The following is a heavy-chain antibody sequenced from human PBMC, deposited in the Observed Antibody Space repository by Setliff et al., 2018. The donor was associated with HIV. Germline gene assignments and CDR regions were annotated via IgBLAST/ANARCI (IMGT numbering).Heavy chain of an antibody. J-gene: IGHJ5*02. CDR3: ARSTGIYYYDSSGSTGWFDP. CDR2: IGTAGDT. D-gene: IGHD3-22*01. CDR1: GFRFRSYG. Sequence: GGSLRLSCAASGFRFRSYGMHWVRQATGKGLEWVSAIGTAGDTYYPGSVKGRFTISRENAKNSLYLQMNSLRAGDTAVYYCARSTGIYYYDSSGSTGWFDPWGQGTLVTVSS. V-gene: IGHV3-13*01.